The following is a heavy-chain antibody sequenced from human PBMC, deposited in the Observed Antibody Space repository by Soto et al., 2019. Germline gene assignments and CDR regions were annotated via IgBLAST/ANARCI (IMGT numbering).Heavy chain of an antibody. J-gene: IGHJ4*02. CDR3: ARDYVDSSRFFDY. D-gene: IGHD3-22*01. CDR1: GYTFTSHG. Sequence: QVQLVQSGAEVKKPGASVKVSCKASGYTFTSHGISWGRQAPGQGLEWMGWISAYNGNTNYAQKLQGRGTMTTDTATRTGYMGLRSLSSDDTAVYYCARDYVDSSRFFDYWGQGTLVTVSS. CDR2: ISAYNGNT. V-gene: IGHV1-18*01.